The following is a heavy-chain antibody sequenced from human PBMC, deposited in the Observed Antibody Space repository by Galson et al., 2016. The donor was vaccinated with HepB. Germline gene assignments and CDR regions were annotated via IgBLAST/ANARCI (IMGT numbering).Heavy chain of an antibody. Sequence: SLRLSCAASGFTVSHNYMSWVRQAPGKGLEWVSLIYSGGSTSYADSVKGRFTISRDNPKNTLYLQMNNLRAEDTAVYYCATRRADISRGWGQGTLVTVSS. CDR3: ATRRADISRG. CDR2: IYSGGST. J-gene: IGHJ4*02. D-gene: IGHD5-12*01. CDR1: GFTVSHNY. V-gene: IGHV3-66*01.